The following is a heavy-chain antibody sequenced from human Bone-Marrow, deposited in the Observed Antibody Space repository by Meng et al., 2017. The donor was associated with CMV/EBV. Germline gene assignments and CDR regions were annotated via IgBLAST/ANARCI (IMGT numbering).Heavy chain of an antibody. CDR2: IYYTGRT. V-gene: IGHV4-59*01. Sequence: SESLSLTCTVSGASISRYSWSCIRQPPGKGLELIGYIYYTGRTNYNPSLKSRVTISVDTSKNQFSLKLSSVTAADTAVYYCARVINGDFWSGYYTGNGMDVWGQGTTVTVSS. J-gene: IGHJ6*02. CDR1: GASISRYS. D-gene: IGHD3-3*01. CDR3: ARVINGDFWSGYYTGNGMDV.